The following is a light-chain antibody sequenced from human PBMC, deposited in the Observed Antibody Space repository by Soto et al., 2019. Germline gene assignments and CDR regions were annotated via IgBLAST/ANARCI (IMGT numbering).Light chain of an antibody. CDR1: QGVSSS. CDR2: AAT. J-gene: IGKJ1*01. CDR3: QQYNSYWT. Sequence: IQLTQSPPSLSASVGDRVTITCRASQGVSSSLAWYHQQPGKAPKLLIYAATTLQSGVPSRFSGSGSGTEFTLTISSLQPDDFATYYCQQYNSYWTFGHGTKVDIK. V-gene: IGKV1-9*01.